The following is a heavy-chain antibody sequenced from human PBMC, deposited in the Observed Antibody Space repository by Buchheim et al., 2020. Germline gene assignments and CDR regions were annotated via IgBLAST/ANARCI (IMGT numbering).Heavy chain of an antibody. CDR1: GGSFSGYF. Sequence: QVQLQQWGAGLLKPSETLSLTCAVFGGSFSGYFWSWLRPPPGKGLEWIGEINHSGSTNYNPSLKSRVTISVDTSKNQFSLKLSSETAADTAVYYCARGRWQQLVSPYYYYYGMDVWGQGTT. CDR3: ARGRWQQLVSPYYYYYGMDV. J-gene: IGHJ6*02. D-gene: IGHD6-13*01. CDR2: INHSGST. V-gene: IGHV4-34*01.